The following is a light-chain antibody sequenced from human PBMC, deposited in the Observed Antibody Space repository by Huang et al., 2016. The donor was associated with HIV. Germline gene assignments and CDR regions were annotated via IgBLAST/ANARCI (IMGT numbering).Light chain of an antibody. V-gene: IGKV1-33*01. CDR3: QQYNNLPT. Sequence: DIQMTQSPSSLSASVGDRVTITCQASQDISNYLNWYQQKPGKAPKLLIYDASNLETGVPSRFSGSGSGTDFTFTISSLQPEDTATYYCQQYNNLPTSGQGTKLEIK. CDR2: DAS. CDR1: QDISNY. J-gene: IGKJ2*01.